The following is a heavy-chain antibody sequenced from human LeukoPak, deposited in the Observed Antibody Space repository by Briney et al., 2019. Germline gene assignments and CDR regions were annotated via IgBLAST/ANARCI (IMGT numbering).Heavy chain of an antibody. D-gene: IGHD4-23*01. CDR3: AKDVNYGGNSGVDY. V-gene: IGHV3-NL1*01. Sequence: GGSLRLSCAASGFTFSSYGMHWVRQAPGKGLEWVSVIYSGGSTYYADSVKGRFTISRDNSKNTLYLQMNSLRAEDTAVYYCAKDVNYGGNSGVDYWGQGTLVTVSS. J-gene: IGHJ4*02. CDR1: GFTFSSYG. CDR2: IYSGGST.